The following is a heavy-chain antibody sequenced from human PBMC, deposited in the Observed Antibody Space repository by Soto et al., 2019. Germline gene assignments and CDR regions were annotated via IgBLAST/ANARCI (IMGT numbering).Heavy chain of an antibody. CDR1: GGSFSGSY. D-gene: IGHD2-2*01. J-gene: IGHJ4*02. Sequence: PSETLSLTCTVYGGSFSGSYWSWIRQTPGKVLEWVGEIHHSGSTNYNPSLKRRFTISVDPPKNQFSLELSSETAADTAVYFCTKYRLTDAEGYSFDYWGQGALVTVSS. CDR2: IHHSGST. CDR3: TKYRLTDAEGYSFDY. V-gene: IGHV4-59*01.